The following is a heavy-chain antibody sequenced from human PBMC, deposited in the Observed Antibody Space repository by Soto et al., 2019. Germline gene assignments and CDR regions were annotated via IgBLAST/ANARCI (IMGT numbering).Heavy chain of an antibody. J-gene: IGHJ6*02. V-gene: IGHV3-48*02. D-gene: IGHD2-15*01. CDR3: ARVWHCSGGSCYLYYYYGMDV. Sequence: GGSLRLSCAASGFTFSSYSMNWVRQAPGKGLEWVSYISSSSSTIYYADTVKGRFTISRDNAKNSLYLQMNSLRDEDTAVYYCARVWHCSGGSCYLYYYYGMDVWGQGTTVTVSS. CDR1: GFTFSSYS. CDR2: ISSSSSTI.